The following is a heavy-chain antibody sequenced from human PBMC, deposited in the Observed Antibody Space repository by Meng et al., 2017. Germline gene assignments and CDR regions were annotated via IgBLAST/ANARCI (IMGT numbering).Heavy chain of an antibody. CDR2: IGTAGDT. V-gene: IGHV3-13*03. D-gene: IGHD3-22*01. CDR3: ARSWGDTYYYDSSGYYHQGRAAFDI. Sequence: GGSLRLSCAACGFTFSSYDMHWVRQATGKGLEWVSAIGTAGDTYYPGSVKGQFTISRENAKNSLYLQMNSLRAGDTAVYYCARSWGDTYYYDSSGYYHQGRAAFDIWGQGTMVTVSS. CDR1: GFTFSSYD. J-gene: IGHJ3*02.